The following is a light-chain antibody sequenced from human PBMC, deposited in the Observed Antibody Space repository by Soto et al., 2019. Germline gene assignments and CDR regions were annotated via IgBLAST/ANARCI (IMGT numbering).Light chain of an antibody. CDR2: GAS. V-gene: IGKV3-20*01. Sequence: DIVLTQSPGTLSLPPGERAILSCSASQSVSSSHLAWYQQKPGQAPRLLIYGASSRATGIPDRFSGSGSGTDFTLTISRLEPADFAVYYCQQYATSPPALTFGGGTKVEIK. CDR3: QQYATSPPALT. J-gene: IGKJ4*01. CDR1: QSVSSSH.